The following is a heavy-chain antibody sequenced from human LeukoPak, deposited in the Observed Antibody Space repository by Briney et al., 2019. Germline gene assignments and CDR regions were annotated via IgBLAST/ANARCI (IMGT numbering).Heavy chain of an antibody. D-gene: IGHD5-12*01. CDR1: GFTFSSYA. V-gene: IGHV3-30-3*01. Sequence: GGSLRLSCAASGFTFSSYAMHWVRQAPGKGLEWAAVISYDGSNKYYADSVKGRFTISRDNSKNTLYLQMNSLRAEDTAVYYCARPNIVATISALGYWGQGTLVTVSS. CDR3: ARPNIVATISALGY. J-gene: IGHJ4*02. CDR2: ISYDGSNK.